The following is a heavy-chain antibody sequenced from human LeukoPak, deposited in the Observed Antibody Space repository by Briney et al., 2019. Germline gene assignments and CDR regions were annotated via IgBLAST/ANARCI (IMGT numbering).Heavy chain of an antibody. D-gene: IGHD3-10*01. V-gene: IGHV4-38-2*02. CDR2: IGHSGGT. CDR1: GYSISSGYY. Sequence: SETLSLTCTVSGYSISSGYYWTWIRQPPGKRLEWLGEIGHSGGTNYNPSLNSRVTISLDTSKNQFSLKLTSVTAADTAIYYCARSGTYQHSSAYDYWGQGNLVTVSS. CDR3: ARSGTYQHSSAYDY. J-gene: IGHJ4*01.